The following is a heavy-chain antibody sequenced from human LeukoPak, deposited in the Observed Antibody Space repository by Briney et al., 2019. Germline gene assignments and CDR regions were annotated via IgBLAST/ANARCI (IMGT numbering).Heavy chain of an antibody. Sequence: SQTLSLTCTVSGGSISSGSYYWNWIRQPAGKGLEWIGRIYTSGSTNYNPSLKSRVTISVDTSKNQFSLKLSSVTAADTAVYYCARTYDSSGHYVGYYFDYWGQGTLVTVSS. V-gene: IGHV4-61*02. CDR2: IYTSGST. CDR1: GGSISSGSYY. J-gene: IGHJ4*02. D-gene: IGHD3-22*01. CDR3: ARTYDSSGHYVGYYFDY.